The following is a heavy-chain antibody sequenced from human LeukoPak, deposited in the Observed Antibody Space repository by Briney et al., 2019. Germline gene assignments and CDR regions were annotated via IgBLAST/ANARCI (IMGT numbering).Heavy chain of an antibody. J-gene: IGHJ4*02. Sequence: SETLSLTCTVSGGSISSYYWSWIRQPPGKGLEWIGYMYYSGSTNYNPSTNYNPSLKSRVTISVDTSKNQFSLKLSSVTAADTAVYYCARGGVGRVWGQGTLVTVSS. CDR2: MYYSGST. CDR3: ARGGVGRV. V-gene: IGHV4-59*12. D-gene: IGHD1-26*01. CDR1: GGSISSYY.